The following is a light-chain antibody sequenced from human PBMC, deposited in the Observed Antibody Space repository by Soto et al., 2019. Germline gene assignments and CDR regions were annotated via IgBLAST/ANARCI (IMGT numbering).Light chain of an antibody. Sequence: ETVVTQSPGARSVSLAEGSTLSCSVSQSVCIHLAWYQQKPGQAPRLLIYDTSTRATGIPARFSGSGSGTEFTLTISSLQSEDFAVYYCQQYSNWPPITFGQGTRLEIK. CDR1: QSVCIH. CDR2: DTS. J-gene: IGKJ5*01. V-gene: IGKV3-15*01. CDR3: QQYSNWPPIT.